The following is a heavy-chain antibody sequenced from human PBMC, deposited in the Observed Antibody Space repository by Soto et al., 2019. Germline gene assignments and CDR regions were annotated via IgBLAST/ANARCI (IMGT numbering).Heavy chain of an antibody. J-gene: IGHJ6*02. CDR3: ATDSAAWSGLDYYYGMDV. CDR1: GYTLTGLS. V-gene: IGHV1-24*01. CDR2: FDPEDGET. D-gene: IGHD3-3*01. Sequence: ASVKVSCKVSGYTLTGLSMHWVRQAPGKGLEWMGGFDPEDGETIYAQKFQGRVTMTEDTSTDTAYMELGSLRSEDTAVYYCATDSAAWSGLDYYYGMDVWGQGTTVTVSS.